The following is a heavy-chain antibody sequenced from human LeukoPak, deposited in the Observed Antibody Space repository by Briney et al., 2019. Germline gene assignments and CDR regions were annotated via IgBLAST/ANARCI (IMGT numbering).Heavy chain of an antibody. CDR1: GGSFSGYY. D-gene: IGHD6-19*01. CDR3: ARRGSGWYSGPFDY. J-gene: IGHJ4*02. V-gene: IGHV4-34*01. Sequence: SSETLSLTCAVYGGSFSGYYWSWIRQPPGKGLEWIGEINHSGSTNYNPSLKSGVTISVDTSKNQFSLKLSSVTAAHTAVYYCARRGSGWYSGPFDYWGQGTLVTVSS. CDR2: INHSGST.